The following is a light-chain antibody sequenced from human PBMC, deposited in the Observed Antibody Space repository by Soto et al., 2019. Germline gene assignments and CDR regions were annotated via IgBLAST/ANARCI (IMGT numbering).Light chain of an antibody. J-gene: IGKJ1*01. V-gene: IGKV1-5*01. CDR1: QSIRYY. CDR3: QHHNSYSQT. CDR2: GAS. Sequence: DIQLTQSPPTLSASVGDRVTITCRASQSIRYYLAWYQQMPGKAPKLRIYGASSLQSGIPSRFSGSGSGTEFTLPISSLQPDDFATFFCQHHNSYSQTFGPGTKVEIK.